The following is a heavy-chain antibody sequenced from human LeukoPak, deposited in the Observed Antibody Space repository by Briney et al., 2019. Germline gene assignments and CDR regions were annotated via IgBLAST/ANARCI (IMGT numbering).Heavy chain of an antibody. J-gene: IGHJ4*02. D-gene: IGHD3-3*01. V-gene: IGHV3-30*18. CDR1: GFTFSSYG. CDR3: AKDFSDFWSGLDY. Sequence: GGSLRLSCAASGFTFSSYGMHWVRQAPGKGLEWVAVISYDGGNKYYADSVKGRFTISRDNSKNTLYLQMNSLRAEDTAVYYCAKDFSDFWSGLDYWGRGTLVTVSS. CDR2: ISYDGGNK.